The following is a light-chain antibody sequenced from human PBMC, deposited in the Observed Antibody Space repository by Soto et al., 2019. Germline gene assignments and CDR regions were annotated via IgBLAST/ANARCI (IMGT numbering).Light chain of an antibody. CDR2: KAS. V-gene: IGKV1-5*03. Sequence: DIQMTQYTSTLSASVGDRVTITCRASQTISSWLAWYQQKPGKAPKLLIYKASSLESGVPSRFSGSGSGTEFTLTISSLQPDDFATYYCQQYNSYSTFGQGTRLEIK. J-gene: IGKJ5*01. CDR3: QQYNSYST. CDR1: QTISSW.